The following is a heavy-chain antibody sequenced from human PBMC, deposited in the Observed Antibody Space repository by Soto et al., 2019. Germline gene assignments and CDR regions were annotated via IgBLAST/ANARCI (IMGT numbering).Heavy chain of an antibody. CDR3: ESRGYCSNGQCHTFDS. CDR2: ISMSGSYK. J-gene: IGHJ4*02. CDR1: DFSLSGSY. Sequence: GVSLRLSCFGSDFSLSGSYMSWVRQAPGKGLEWLSFISMSGSYKTYAASVEGRFTISRDNVKNILYLQMDSLRAEDTAVYYCESRGYCSNGQCHTFDSSGQGNQVTVSS. D-gene: IGHD2-8*01. V-gene: IGHV3-11*06.